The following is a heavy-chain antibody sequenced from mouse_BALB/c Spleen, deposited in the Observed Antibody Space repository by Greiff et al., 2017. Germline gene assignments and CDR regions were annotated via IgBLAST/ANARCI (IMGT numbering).Heavy chain of an antibody. D-gene: IGHD1-2*01. CDR2: ISSGSSTI. CDR1: GFTFSSFG. J-gene: IGHJ2*01. Sequence: EVNVVESGGGLVQPGGSRKLSCAASGFTFSSFGMHWVRQAPEKGLEWVAYISSGSSTIYYADTVKGRFTISRDNPKNTLFLQMTSLRSEDTAMYYCARDEGYYFDYWGQGTTLTVSS. V-gene: IGHV5-17*02. CDR3: ARDEGYYFDY.